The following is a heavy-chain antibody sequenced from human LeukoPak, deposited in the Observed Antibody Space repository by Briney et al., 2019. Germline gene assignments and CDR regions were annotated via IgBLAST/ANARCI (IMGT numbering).Heavy chain of an antibody. D-gene: IGHD5-18*01. V-gene: IGHV4-34*01. CDR1: GGSFSGYY. CDR3: ARGLDTAMVNWFDP. J-gene: IGHJ5*02. Sequence: SETLSLTCAVYGGSFSGYYWSWIRQPPGKGLEWIGEINHSGSTNYNPSLKSRVTISVDTSKNQFSLKLSSVTAADTAVYYCARGLDTAMVNWFDPWGQGTLVTVSP. CDR2: INHSGST.